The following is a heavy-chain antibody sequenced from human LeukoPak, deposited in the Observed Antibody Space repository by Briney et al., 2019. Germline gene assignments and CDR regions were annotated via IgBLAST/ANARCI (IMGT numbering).Heavy chain of an antibody. CDR1: GGSFSGYY. D-gene: IGHD3-22*01. CDR3: AREHSYYDSSGYYYGSGYFDY. V-gene: IGHV4-34*01. CDR2: INHSGST. J-gene: IGHJ4*02. Sequence: SGTLSPTCAVYGGSFSGYYWSWIRQPPGKGLEWIGEINHSGSTNYNPSLKSRVTISVDTSKNQFSLKLSSVTAADTAVYSCAREHSYYDSSGYYYGSGYFDYWGQGTLVTVSS.